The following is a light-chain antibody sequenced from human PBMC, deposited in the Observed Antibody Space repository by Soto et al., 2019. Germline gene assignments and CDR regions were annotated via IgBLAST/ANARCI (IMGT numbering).Light chain of an antibody. V-gene: IGLV4-69*01. CDR3: QTWGTGIEV. J-gene: IGLJ2*01. CDR2: LNSDGSH. Sequence: QSVLTQSPSASASLGASVKLTCTLSSGHSSYTIAWHQLQPEKGPRYLMTLNSDGSHSKGDGIPDRFSGSSSGAERYLSISSLQSEDEADCYCQTWGTGIEVFGGGTKLTVL. CDR1: SGHSSYT.